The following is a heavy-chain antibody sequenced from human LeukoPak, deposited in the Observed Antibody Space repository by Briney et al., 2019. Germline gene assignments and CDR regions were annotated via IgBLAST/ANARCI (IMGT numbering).Heavy chain of an antibody. CDR3: ARDYSTSITIFGVVIPGYFDY. CDR1: GGTFSSYA. J-gene: IGHJ4*02. D-gene: IGHD3-3*01. CDR2: IIPIFGTA. Sequence: ASVTVSCKASGGTFSSYAISWVRQAPGQGLEWMGGIIPIFGTANYAQKFQGRVTITADESTSTAYMELSSLRSEDTAVYYCARDYSTSITIFGVVIPGYFDYWGQGTLVTVSS. V-gene: IGHV1-69*13.